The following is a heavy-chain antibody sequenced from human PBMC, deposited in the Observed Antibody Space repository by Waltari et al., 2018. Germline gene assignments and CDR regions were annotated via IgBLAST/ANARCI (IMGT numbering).Heavy chain of an antibody. CDR2: ISGRNGNT. D-gene: IGHD1-1*01. CDR3: AKASGADGYNLEVPDYFDS. J-gene: IGHJ4*02. Sequence: QWDSGEGWVQPGGAMEASGVFPGLPFIRKPLHGFGKAPGQGLELVTSISGRNGNTYYADSVKGRFTISKDNSKNTLYLQMNSLSTDVTAVYYCAKASGADGYNLEVPDYFDSWGQGTLVTVSS. V-gene: IGHV3-23*01. CDR1: GLPFIRKP.